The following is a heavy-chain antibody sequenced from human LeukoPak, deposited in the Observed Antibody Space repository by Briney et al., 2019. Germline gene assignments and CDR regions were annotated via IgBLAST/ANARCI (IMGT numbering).Heavy chain of an antibody. V-gene: IGHV1-18*01. CDR2: VSGYLKDANSAQKFYVKNT. CDR1: GYNFTNFG. CDR3: ARDLPVVALVMDY. D-gene: IGHD2-15*01. J-gene: IGHJ4*02. Sequence: ASVKVSCKASGYNFTNFGISSGRQAPGQGLEWMGWVSGYLKDANSAQKFYVKNTKYAERFHDRVTMTADTSTCTAYMELSSLKFDDTAVYFCARDLPVVALVMDYWGQGTLITVSS.